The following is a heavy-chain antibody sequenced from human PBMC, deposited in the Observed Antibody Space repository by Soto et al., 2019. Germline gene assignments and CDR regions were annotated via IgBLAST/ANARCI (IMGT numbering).Heavy chain of an antibody. V-gene: IGHV4-34*01. Sequence: SETLSLTCAVYGGSFSGYYWSWIRQPPGKGLEWIGEINHSGSTNYNPSLKSRVTISVDTSKNQFSLKLSSVTAADTAVYYCAHGQGSSSSSFDYWGQGTLVTVSS. J-gene: IGHJ4*02. CDR3: AHGQGSSSSSFDY. CDR1: GGSFSGYY. D-gene: IGHD6-6*01. CDR2: INHSGST.